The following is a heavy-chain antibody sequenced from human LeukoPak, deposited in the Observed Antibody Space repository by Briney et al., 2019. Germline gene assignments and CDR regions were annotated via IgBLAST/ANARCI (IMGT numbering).Heavy chain of an antibody. V-gene: IGHV3-74*01. CDR3: ARGPNSNWSGLDF. Sequence: HSRGSLRLSCTASGFSFSGHWMHWARQLPGKGLVWVSRISPTGSTTSYADSVKGRFTVSRDNAKNTLYLQVNNLRAEDTAVYYCARGPNSNWSGLDFWGQGTLLTVSS. CDR1: GFSFSGHW. J-gene: IGHJ4*02. D-gene: IGHD6-6*01. CDR2: ISPTGSTT.